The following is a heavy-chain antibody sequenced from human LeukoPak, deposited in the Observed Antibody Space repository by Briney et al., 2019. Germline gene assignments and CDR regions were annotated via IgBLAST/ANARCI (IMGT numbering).Heavy chain of an antibody. Sequence: SETLSLTCTVSGGSISSGDYYWSWIRQPPGKGLEGIGYIYYSGSTYYNPALKSRVTISVNTAKNQFSLKLSSVTAADTAVYYCARAREGVFDPWGQGTLVTVSS. CDR2: IYYSGST. V-gene: IGHV4-30-4*08. CDR3: ARAREGVFDP. J-gene: IGHJ5*02. CDR1: GGSISSGDYY.